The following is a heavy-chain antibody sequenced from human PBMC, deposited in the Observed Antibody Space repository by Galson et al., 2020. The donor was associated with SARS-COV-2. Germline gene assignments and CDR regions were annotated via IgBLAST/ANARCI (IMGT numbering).Heavy chain of an antibody. CDR1: GFSLSTSGMC. D-gene: IGHD6-19*01. Sequence: SGPTLVKPTQTLTLTCTFSGFSLSTSGMCVSWIRQPPGKALEWLARIDWDDDEYYSTSLKTRLTISKDTSKNQVVLTMTNMDPVDTATYYCARIDSSGCRGNCWGQGTLVTVSS. CDR3: ARIDSSGCRGNC. V-gene: IGHV2-70*11. CDR2: IDWDDDE. J-gene: IGHJ4*02.